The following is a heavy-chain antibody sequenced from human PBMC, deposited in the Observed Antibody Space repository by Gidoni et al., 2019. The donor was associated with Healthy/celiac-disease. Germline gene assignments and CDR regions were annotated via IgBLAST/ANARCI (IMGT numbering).Heavy chain of an antibody. J-gene: IGHJ4*02. V-gene: IGHV4-39*01. CDR3: ARHARSPFDY. CDR2: IYYSGST. D-gene: IGHD6-19*01. Sequence: QLQLQESGPGLVKPSETLSLTCTFSGGSISSSSYYWGWIRQPPGKGLEWIGSIYYSGSTYYNPSLKSRVTISVDTSKNQVALKLSSVTAADTAVYYGARHARSPFDYWGQGTLVTVSS. CDR1: GGSISSSSYY.